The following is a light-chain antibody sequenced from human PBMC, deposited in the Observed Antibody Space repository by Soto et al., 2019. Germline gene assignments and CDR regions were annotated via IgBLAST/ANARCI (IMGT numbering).Light chain of an antibody. Sequence: QSVLTQPASVSGSPGQSITISCTGTSSDVGSYNLVSWYQQHPGKAPKLMIYEGSKRPSGVSNRFSGSKSGNTASLTISGLQAEDEADYYCCSYAGSYTSDVVFGGGTKVTVL. V-gene: IGLV2-23*01. CDR3: CSYAGSYTSDVV. CDR1: SSDVGSYNL. CDR2: EGS. J-gene: IGLJ2*01.